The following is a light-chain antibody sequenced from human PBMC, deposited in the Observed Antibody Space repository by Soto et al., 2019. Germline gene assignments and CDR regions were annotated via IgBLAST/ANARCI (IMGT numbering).Light chain of an antibody. Sequence: QSALTQPASVSGSPGQSITISCTGTSSDVGGYNYVSWYQQHPGKAPKLMIYDVSNRPSGVSNRFSGSKSGNTASPTISGLKAEDEGDSYCSAYASSSTGVFGGGTQLTVL. J-gene: IGLJ3*02. CDR1: SSDVGGYNY. CDR2: DVS. V-gene: IGLV2-14*03. CDR3: SAYASSSTGV.